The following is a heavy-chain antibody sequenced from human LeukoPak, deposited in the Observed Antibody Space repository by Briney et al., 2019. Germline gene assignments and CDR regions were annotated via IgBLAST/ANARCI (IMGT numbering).Heavy chain of an antibody. CDR2: IYYSGST. CDR1: GGSISNGGYY. CDR3: ARGRSEWLVTYYYYGMDV. Sequence: SETLSLTCTVSGGSISNGGYYWNWVRQHPGKGLEWIGYIYYSGSTYYNPSLKSPVTISVDTSKNQFSLKLSSVTAADTAVYYCARGRSEWLVTYYYYGMDVWGQGTTVTVSS. D-gene: IGHD6-19*01. J-gene: IGHJ6*02. V-gene: IGHV4-31*01.